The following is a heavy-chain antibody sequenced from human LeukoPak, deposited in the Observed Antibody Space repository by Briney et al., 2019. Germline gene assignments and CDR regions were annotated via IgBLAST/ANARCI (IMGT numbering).Heavy chain of an antibody. CDR2: ISAYNGNT. CDR1: GYTFTSYG. V-gene: IGHV1-18*01. CDR3: ARVVPIGKDYYYYMDV. D-gene: IGHD4-23*01. J-gene: IGHJ6*03. Sequence: ASVKVSCMASGYTFTSYGISWVRQAPGQGRAWMGWISAYNGNTNYAQKLQGRVTMTPDTSTSTAYMELRSLRSDDTAVYYCARVVPIGKDYYYYMDVWGKGTTVTISS.